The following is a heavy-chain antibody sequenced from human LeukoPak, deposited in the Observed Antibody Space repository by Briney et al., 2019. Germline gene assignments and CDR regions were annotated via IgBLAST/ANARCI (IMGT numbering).Heavy chain of an antibody. V-gene: IGHV3-21*04. CDR2: ISDTGRDI. J-gene: IGHJ4*02. Sequence: SGGSLRLSCAGSGFAFESFTMTWVRQAPGRGVEWVSLISDTGRDINYADSVRGRFTISRDNTKNSLFLQMDSLRVEDTAIYYCAKGLFSAYDKYLDSWGQGTLVTVSS. CDR1: GFAFESFT. CDR3: AKGLFSAYDKYLDS. D-gene: IGHD5-12*01.